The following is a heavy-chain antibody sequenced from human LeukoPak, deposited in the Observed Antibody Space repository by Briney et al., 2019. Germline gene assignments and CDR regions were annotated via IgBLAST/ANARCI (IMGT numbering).Heavy chain of an antibody. CDR3: ARESGTGAFDI. J-gene: IGHJ3*02. Sequence: GGSRRLSCAASGFTFSSYSMNWVRQAPGKGLGWVSSIITSSSYIYYAGSVKGRFTISRDNAKNSLYLQMNSLRAEDTAVYYCARESGTGAFDIWGQGTMVTVSS. V-gene: IGHV3-21*01. CDR2: IITSSSYI. CDR1: GFTFSSYS. D-gene: IGHD3-10*01.